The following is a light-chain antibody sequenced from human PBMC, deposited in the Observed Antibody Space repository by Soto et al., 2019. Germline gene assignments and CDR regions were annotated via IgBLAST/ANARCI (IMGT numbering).Light chain of an antibody. CDR2: GTS. Sequence: EIVLTQSPGTLSLSPGERATLSCRASQSVSSDYLAWYQRRPGQAPSLLIYGTSIRATGIPDRFSGSGSGTDFTLTISRLQPEDFAVYYCQQYGSSFTFGPGTKVDI. CDR1: QSVSSDY. V-gene: IGKV3-20*01. J-gene: IGKJ3*01. CDR3: QQYGSSFT.